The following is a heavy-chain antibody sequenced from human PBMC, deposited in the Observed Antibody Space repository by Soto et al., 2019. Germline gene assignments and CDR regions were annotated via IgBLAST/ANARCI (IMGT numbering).Heavy chain of an antibody. V-gene: IGHV3-30-3*01. CDR3: ARSFDPYGVYWYFDL. J-gene: IGHJ2*01. Sequence: QVQLVESGGGVVQPGRSLRLSCAASGFTFSSYAMHWVRQAPGKGLEWVAVISYDGSNKYYADSVKGRFTISRDNSKNTLYLQMYSLRAEDTAVYYCARSFDPYGVYWYFDLWGRGTLVTVSS. CDR2: ISYDGSNK. CDR1: GFTFSSYA. D-gene: IGHD4-17*01.